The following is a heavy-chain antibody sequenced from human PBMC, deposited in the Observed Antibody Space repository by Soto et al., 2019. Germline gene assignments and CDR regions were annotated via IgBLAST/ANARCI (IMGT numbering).Heavy chain of an antibody. J-gene: IGHJ4*02. CDR1: GGSIRSSSFH. Sequence: SETLSLTCTVSGGSIRSSSFHWGWIRQPPGKGLEWIGNIYYSGSTYYNPSLKSRVTISVDTSKNQFSLKLRSVTGADTAVYYCARRYGGNFDYWGQGTLVTVSS. V-gene: IGHV4-39*07. D-gene: IGHD1-26*01. CDR2: IYYSGST. CDR3: ARRYGGNFDY.